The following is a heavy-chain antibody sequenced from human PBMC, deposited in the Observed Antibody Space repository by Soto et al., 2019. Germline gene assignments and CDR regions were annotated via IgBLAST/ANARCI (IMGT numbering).Heavy chain of an antibody. D-gene: IGHD3-22*01. CDR1: GYSFSFYW. Sequence: PGESLKISCKASGYSFSFYWIGWVRQMPGKGLEWMAIMYPDDSDIRYSPSFEAHVTISADKSTSTTFLQWSSLQPSRTAMYYCATAYVYNFENSNYYRDAFDIWGQVTLVTL. V-gene: IGHV5-51*01. CDR3: ATAYVYNFENSNYYRDAFDI. CDR2: MYPDDSDI. J-gene: IGHJ3*02.